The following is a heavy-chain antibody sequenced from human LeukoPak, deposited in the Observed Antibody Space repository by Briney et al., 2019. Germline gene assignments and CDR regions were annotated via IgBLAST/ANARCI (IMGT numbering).Heavy chain of an antibody. D-gene: IGHD2-15*01. J-gene: IGHJ4*02. CDR1: GFTFSSHW. Sequence: GGSLRLSCAASGFTFSSHWMSWVRQAPGKGLEWVANIKKDGSEKYYVDAVKGRFTISRDNAKTSLYLQMNSLRAEDTAVYYCARSGLIRFDYWGQGTLVTVSS. CDR2: IKKDGSEK. CDR3: ARSGLIRFDY. V-gene: IGHV3-7*03.